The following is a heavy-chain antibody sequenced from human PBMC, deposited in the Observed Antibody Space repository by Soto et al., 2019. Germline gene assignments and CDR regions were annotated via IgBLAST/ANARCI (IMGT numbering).Heavy chain of an antibody. CDR1: GYTFTSYG. CDR2: ISAYNGNT. D-gene: IGHD3-3*01. CDR3: ARSPYDFLSGSLIYYYYGMDV. V-gene: IGHV1-18*04. Sequence: QVPLVQSGAEVKKPGASVKVSCKASGYTFTSYGISWVRQAPGQGLEWMGWISAYNGNTNYAQKLQGRVTMTTDTSTSTAYMVLRSLRSDDTAVYYCARSPYDFLSGSLIYYYYGMDVWGQGTTVTVSS. J-gene: IGHJ6*02.